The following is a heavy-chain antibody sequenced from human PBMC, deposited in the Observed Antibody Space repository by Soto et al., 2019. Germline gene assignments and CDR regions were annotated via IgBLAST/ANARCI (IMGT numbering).Heavy chain of an antibody. CDR2: INHSGIT. J-gene: IGHJ4*02. V-gene: IGHV4-34*01. Sequence: QVQLQQWGAGLLKPSETLSLTCAVYGGSFSGYYWNWIRQPPGKGLEWIGEINHSGITNYNPSLKSRVTISLDKSKSPFSLMLSSVTAADTAVYYCAVDGARIGYWGPGTLVTVSS. CDR3: AVDGARIGY. CDR1: GGSFSGYY. D-gene: IGHD2-15*01.